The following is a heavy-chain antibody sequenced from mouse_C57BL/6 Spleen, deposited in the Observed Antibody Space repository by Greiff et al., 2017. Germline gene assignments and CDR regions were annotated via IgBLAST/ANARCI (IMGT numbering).Heavy chain of an antibody. J-gene: IGHJ2*01. V-gene: IGHV1-15*01. CDR3: TRSNYGSSYGY. Sequence: QVQLQQSGAELVRPGASVTLSCKASGYTFTDYEMHWVKQTPVHGLEWIGAIDPETGGTAYNQKFKGKAILTADKSSSTAYMELLSLTSEDSAVYYCTRSNYGSSYGYWGQGTTLTVSS. CDR1: GYTFTDYE. CDR2: IDPETGGT. D-gene: IGHD1-1*01.